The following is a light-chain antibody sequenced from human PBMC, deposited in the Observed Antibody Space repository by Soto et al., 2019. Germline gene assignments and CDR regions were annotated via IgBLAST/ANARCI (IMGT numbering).Light chain of an antibody. J-gene: IGKJ4*01. V-gene: IGKV3-20*01. CDR3: QQYDKLPLT. CDR1: QSVSNSH. CDR2: GVS. Sequence: EIVLTQSPGTLSLSPGERATLSCRASQSVSNSHLAWHQQKPGQAPRLLIFGVSSRAAGIPDRFSGSGSGTDFTLTISRLEPEDYAVYYCQQYDKLPLTFGGGTKVEIK.